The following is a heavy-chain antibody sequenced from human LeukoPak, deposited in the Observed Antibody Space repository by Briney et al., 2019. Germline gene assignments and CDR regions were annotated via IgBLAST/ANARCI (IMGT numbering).Heavy chain of an antibody. D-gene: IGHD3-16*01. CDR3: ARGWGALYYFDY. J-gene: IGHJ4*02. V-gene: IGHV1-8*01. CDR2: MNPNSGNT. CDR1: GCTFTSYD. Sequence: ASVKVSCKASGCTFTSYDINWVRQATGQGLEWMGWMNPNSGNTGYAQKFQGRVTMTRNTSISTAYMELSSLRSEDTAVYYCARGWGALYYFDYWGQGTLVTVSS.